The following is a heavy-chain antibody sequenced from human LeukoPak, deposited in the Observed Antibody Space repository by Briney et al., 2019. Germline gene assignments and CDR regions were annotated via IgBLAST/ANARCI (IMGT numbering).Heavy chain of an antibody. Sequence: GGSLRLSCAASGFTFSSYSMNWVRQAPGKGLEWVSSISSSSSYIYYADSVKGRFTISRDNAKNSLYLQMNSLRAEDTAVYYCAREEGGYSYGGNFDYWGQGTLVTVSS. J-gene: IGHJ4*02. V-gene: IGHV3-21*01. CDR2: ISSSSSYI. CDR1: GFTFSSYS. D-gene: IGHD5-18*01. CDR3: AREEGGYSYGGNFDY.